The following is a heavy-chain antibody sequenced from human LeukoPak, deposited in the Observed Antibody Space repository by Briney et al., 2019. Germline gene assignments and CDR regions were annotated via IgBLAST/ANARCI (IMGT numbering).Heavy chain of an antibody. Sequence: ASVKVSRKASGYTFTGYYLHWVRQAPGQGLEWMGWINPNSGATNYAQKFQGRVTMTRDTSISTAYMDLSSLRSDDTAVYYCARGDVYYYYYMDAWGKGTTVTISS. J-gene: IGHJ6*03. V-gene: IGHV1-2*02. CDR3: ARGDVYYYYYMDA. CDR1: GYTFTGYY. CDR2: INPNSGAT.